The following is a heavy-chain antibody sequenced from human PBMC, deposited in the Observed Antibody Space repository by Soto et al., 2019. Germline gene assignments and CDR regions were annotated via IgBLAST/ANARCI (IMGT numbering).Heavy chain of an antibody. CDR2: IYYSGST. CDR3: ARAHSRDGYYYGD. Sequence: SETLSPTCTVSGGSISSYYCIFCRHPPWKGREWIVYIYYSGSTNYNPSLKSRVTISVDTSKDQFSRKLSSVTAADTAVYYCARAHSRDGYYYGDWGQGTLVTVSS. J-gene: IGHJ4*02. D-gene: IGHD5-12*01. CDR1: GGSISSYY. V-gene: IGHV4-59*01.